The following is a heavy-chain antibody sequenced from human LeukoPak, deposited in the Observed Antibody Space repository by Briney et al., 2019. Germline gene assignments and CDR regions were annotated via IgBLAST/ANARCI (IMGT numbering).Heavy chain of an antibody. V-gene: IGHV3-15*01. Sequence: GGSLRLSCAASGFAVSTNYMSWVRQAPGKGLERVGRIKSKTDGGTTDYAAPVKGRFTISRDDSKNTLYLQMNSLKTEDTAVYYCTTAGSYDFWNFNGGEDYWGQGTLVTVSS. D-gene: IGHD3-3*01. CDR3: TTAGSYDFWNFNGGEDY. CDR2: IKSKTDGGTT. CDR1: GFAVSTNY. J-gene: IGHJ4*02.